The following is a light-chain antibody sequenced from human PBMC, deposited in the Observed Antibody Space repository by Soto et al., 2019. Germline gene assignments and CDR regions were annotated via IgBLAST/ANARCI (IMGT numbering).Light chain of an antibody. CDR2: DAS. J-gene: IGKJ1*01. CDR1: QSISSN. Sequence: EIVMTQSPATLSVSPGERATLSCRANQSISSNLAWYQQKPGQAPRLLIYDASTRATGIPGRFSGSGSGTEFTLTISSLQSEDFAVYYCQQSFRTPLTFGQGTKVDIK. V-gene: IGKV3-15*01. CDR3: QQSFRTPLT.